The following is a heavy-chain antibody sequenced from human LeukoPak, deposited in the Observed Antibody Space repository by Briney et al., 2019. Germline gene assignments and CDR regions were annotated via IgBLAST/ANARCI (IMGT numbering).Heavy chain of an antibody. D-gene: IGHD1-1*01. V-gene: IGHV3-53*01. J-gene: IGHJ4*02. CDR3: VREGNWAY. CDR2: LYGGGGS. Sequence: GGSLRLSCSASGLTLSGYWMHWVRQAPGKGLEWVSVLYGGGGSYYADSVKGRFIIFRDNSKNMLYLQMNSLRVEDTAVYYCVREGNWAYWGQGTLVTVSS. CDR1: GLTLSGYW.